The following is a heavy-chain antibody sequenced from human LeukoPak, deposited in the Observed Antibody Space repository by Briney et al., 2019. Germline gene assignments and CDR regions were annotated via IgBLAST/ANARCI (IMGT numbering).Heavy chain of an antibody. V-gene: IGHV4-4*07. Sequence: SETLSLTCTVSGASISSYYWSWIRQPAGKGLEWIGRIYTSGSTNYNPSLKSRVTMSVDTSKNQVSLNVSSVTAADTAVYYCAKSNGYGLIDIWGQGTMVTVSS. CDR1: GASISSYY. CDR2: IYTSGST. D-gene: IGHD3-10*01. J-gene: IGHJ3*02. CDR3: AKSNGYGLIDI.